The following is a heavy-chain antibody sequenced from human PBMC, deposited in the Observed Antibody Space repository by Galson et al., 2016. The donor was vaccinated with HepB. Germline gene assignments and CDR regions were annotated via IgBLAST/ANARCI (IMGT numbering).Heavy chain of an antibody. CDR1: GFTFSNYW. J-gene: IGHJ6*02. Sequence: SLRLSCAASGFTFSNYWMSWVRQAPGEGLEWVANINQDGSEKNYVDSVKGRFTISRDNAKRSLYLQMNSLRAEDTAMYYCAKDSIIQLPIRSHYYYYGMDVWGQGTTVTVSS. V-gene: IGHV3-7*01. D-gene: IGHD2-2*01. CDR2: INQDGSEK. CDR3: AKDSIIQLPIRSHYYYYGMDV.